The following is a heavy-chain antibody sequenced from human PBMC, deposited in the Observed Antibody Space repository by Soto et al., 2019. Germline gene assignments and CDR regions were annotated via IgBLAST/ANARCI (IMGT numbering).Heavy chain of an antibody. CDR3: ARDRYCTGGSCYTSVSDY. D-gene: IGHD2-15*01. J-gene: IGHJ4*02. CDR1: GFTFSSYA. CDR2: ISYDGSNK. Sequence: QVQLVESGGGVVQPGRSLRLSCAASGFTFSSYAMHWVRQAPGKGLEWVAVISYDGSNKNYADSVKGRFTISRDNSKNTLYLQMNSLRAEDTAVYYCARDRYCTGGSCYTSVSDYWGQGTLVTVSS. V-gene: IGHV3-30-3*01.